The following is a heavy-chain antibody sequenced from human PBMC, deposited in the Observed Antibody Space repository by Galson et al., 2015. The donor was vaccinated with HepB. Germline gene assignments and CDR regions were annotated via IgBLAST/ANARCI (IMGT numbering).Heavy chain of an antibody. Sequence: SVKVSCKASGDSFNNYAVNWLRQTPGQGLEWMGGIIPVFDTPIYAQGFQDRVTITADKSTSTAYMEPSSLNFEDTAVYYCARDRTQYYDTSGYSGAFDIWGQGTVVTVSS. J-gene: IGHJ3*02. CDR3: ARDRTQYYDTSGYSGAFDI. D-gene: IGHD3-22*01. V-gene: IGHV1-69*06. CDR1: GDSFNNYA. CDR2: IIPVFDTP.